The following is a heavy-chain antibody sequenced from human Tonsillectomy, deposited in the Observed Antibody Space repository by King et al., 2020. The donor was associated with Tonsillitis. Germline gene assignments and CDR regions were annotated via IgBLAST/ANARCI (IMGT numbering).Heavy chain of an antibody. CDR3: AIVSLTYCSGTSCYAYYYYGMDV. J-gene: IGHJ6*02. D-gene: IGHD2-2*01. Sequence: HVQLVESGAEVKKPGASVKVSCKASGYTFTSYDVNWVRQATGQGLEWMGWMNPKSGNTGYAQKFQGRVTMTRNTSISTAYMELSSLRSEDAAVYYCAIVSLTYCSGTSCYAYYYYGMDVWGQGTTVTVSS. V-gene: IGHV1-8*01. CDR2: MNPKSGNT. CDR1: GYTFTSYD.